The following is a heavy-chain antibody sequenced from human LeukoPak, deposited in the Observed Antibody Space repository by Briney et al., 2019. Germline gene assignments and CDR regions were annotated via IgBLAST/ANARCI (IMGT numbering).Heavy chain of an antibody. Sequence: SETLSLTCTVSGGSISSSSYYWGWIRQPPGKGLEWIGSIYYSGSTYYNPSLKSRVTISVDTSKNQFSLKLSSVTAADTAVYYCARQYSVLRYFDWLLSPGYFDYWGQGTLVTVSS. J-gene: IGHJ4*02. CDR2: IYYSGST. D-gene: IGHD3-9*01. V-gene: IGHV4-39*01. CDR1: GGSISSSSYY. CDR3: ARQYSVLRYFDWLLSPGYFDY.